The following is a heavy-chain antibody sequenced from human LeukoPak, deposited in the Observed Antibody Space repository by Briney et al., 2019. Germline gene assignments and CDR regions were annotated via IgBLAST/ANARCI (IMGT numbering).Heavy chain of an antibody. D-gene: IGHD5-24*01. V-gene: IGHV4-59*01. CDR3: ARGDGYNHDAFDI. CDR1: GGSISSYY. J-gene: IGHJ3*02. CDR2: IYYSGST. Sequence: SETLSLTCTVSGGSISSYYWSWIRQPPGKGLEWIGYIYYSGSTNYNPPLKSRVTISVDTSKNQFSLKLSSVTAADTAVYYCARGDGYNHDAFDIWGQGTMVTVSS.